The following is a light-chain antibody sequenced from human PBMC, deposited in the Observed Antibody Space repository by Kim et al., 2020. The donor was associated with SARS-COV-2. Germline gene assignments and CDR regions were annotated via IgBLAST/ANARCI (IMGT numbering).Light chain of an antibody. CDR3: SSYTRTNTVYV. CDR2: DVS. J-gene: IGLJ1*01. V-gene: IGLV2-14*03. Sequence: QSFTISCTGTSTDIGGHNYVSWYQQHPGKAPQLIIFDVSRRPSGISYRFSGSKSGNTASLTISGLQTQDEADYYCSSYTRTNTVYVFGGGTKVTVL. CDR1: STDIGGHNY.